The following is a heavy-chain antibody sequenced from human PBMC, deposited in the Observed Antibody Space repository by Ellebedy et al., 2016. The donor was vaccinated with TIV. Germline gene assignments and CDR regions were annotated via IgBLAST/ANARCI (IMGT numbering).Heavy chain of an antibody. CDR2: INPTTGNS. J-gene: IGHJ4*02. V-gene: IGHV1-46*01. Sequence: ASVKVSCKASGYTFTSYFLYWVRQAPGQGLEWMGIINPTTGNSNYAQKFQGRVTMTRDTSTSTVYMELGSLRSEDTAVYYCARGDNYYYDSSCYYYTYWGQGTLVTVSS. CDR1: GYTFTSYF. CDR3: ARGDNYYYDSSCYYYTY. D-gene: IGHD3-22*01.